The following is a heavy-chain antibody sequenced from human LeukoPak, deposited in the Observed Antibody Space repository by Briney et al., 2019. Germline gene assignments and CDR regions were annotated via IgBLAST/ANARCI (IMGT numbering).Heavy chain of an antibody. CDR2: ISYDGSNK. J-gene: IGHJ5*02. Sequence: GRSLRLSCAASGFTFSSYGMHWVRQAPGKGLEWVAVISYDGSNKYYADSVKGRFTISRDNSKNTLYLRMNSLRAEDTAVYYCAKDRIQLWPNWFDPWGQGTLVTVSS. CDR3: AKDRIQLWPNWFDP. D-gene: IGHD5-18*01. CDR1: GFTFSSYG. V-gene: IGHV3-30*18.